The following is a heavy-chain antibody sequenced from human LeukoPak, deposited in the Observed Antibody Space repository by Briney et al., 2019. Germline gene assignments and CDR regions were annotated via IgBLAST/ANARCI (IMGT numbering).Heavy chain of an antibody. CDR1: GGTFSSYA. CDR3: ARDGRGSRSSWFDP. Sequence: SVKVSCKASGGTFSSYAISWVRQAPGQGLEWMGGIIPIFGTANYAQKFQGRVTITADKSTSTAYMELSSLRSEDTAVYYCARDGRGSRSSWFDPWGQGTLVIVSS. J-gene: IGHJ5*02. D-gene: IGHD3-10*01. V-gene: IGHV1-69*06. CDR2: IIPIFGTA.